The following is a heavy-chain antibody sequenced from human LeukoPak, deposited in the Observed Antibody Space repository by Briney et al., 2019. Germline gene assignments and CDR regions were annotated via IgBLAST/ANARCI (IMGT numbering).Heavy chain of an antibody. J-gene: IGHJ4*02. CDR1: GAYISVNNYY. CDR2: INYSGTT. CDR3: ARVYNVDV. V-gene: IGHV4-39*07. D-gene: IGHD2-21*01. Sequence: SETLSLTCTVSGAYISVNNYYWAWIRQSPGKGLEWIGSINYSGTTYYNPSLNSRVTISVDTSKNQFSLKVTSVTAADTAVYYCARVYNVDVWGQGTLVTVSS.